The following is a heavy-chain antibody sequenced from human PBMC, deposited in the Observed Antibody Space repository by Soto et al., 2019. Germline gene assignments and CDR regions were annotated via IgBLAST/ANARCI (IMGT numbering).Heavy chain of an antibody. V-gene: IGHV4-59*01. CDR1: GGSISSYY. D-gene: IGHD3-22*01. CDR2: IYYSGST. Sequence: TLSLTCTVSGGSISSYYWSWIRQPPGKGLEWIGYIYYSGSTNYNPSLKSRVTISVDTSKNQFSLKLSSVTAADTAVYYCARAGRDRPRGFRKYYFDYWGQGTLVTVSS. J-gene: IGHJ4*02. CDR3: ARAGRDRPRGFRKYYFDY.